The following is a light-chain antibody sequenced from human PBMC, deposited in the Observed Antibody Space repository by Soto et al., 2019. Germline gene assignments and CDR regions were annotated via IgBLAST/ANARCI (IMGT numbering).Light chain of an antibody. CDR1: QSVGTN. Sequence: EIVMTQSPATLSVSPGERATLSCRASQSVGTNLAWLQQKPGQAPRLLIYGASTRVTGIPARFSGSGSGTEFTLTISSLQPDDFATYYCQQYNTYSRTFGQGTKVDIK. CDR3: QQYNTYSRT. V-gene: IGKV3D-15*01. J-gene: IGKJ1*01. CDR2: GAS.